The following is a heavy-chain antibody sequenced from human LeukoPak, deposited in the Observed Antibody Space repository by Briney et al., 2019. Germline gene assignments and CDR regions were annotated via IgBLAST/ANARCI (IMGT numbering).Heavy chain of an antibody. Sequence: GGSLRLSCAASGFTVSSNYMSWVRQAPGKGQEWVSVIYSGGSTYYADSVKGRFTISRDNSKNTLYLQMNSLRAEDTAVYYCARNGYYYDSSGYYGYYMDVWGKGTTVTVSS. J-gene: IGHJ6*03. CDR2: IYSGGST. CDR1: GFTVSSNY. D-gene: IGHD3-22*01. V-gene: IGHV3-53*01. CDR3: ARNGYYYDSSGYYGYYMDV.